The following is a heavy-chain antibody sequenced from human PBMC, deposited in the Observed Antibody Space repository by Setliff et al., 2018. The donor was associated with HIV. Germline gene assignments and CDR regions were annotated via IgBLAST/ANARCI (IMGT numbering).Heavy chain of an antibody. CDR1: GGTFSSYA. D-gene: IGHD2-21*01. J-gene: IGHJ4*02. Sequence: GASVKVSCKASGGTFSSYAISWVRQAPGQGLEWMGGIIPILGPANYAQKFQGRVTITAGEYTTTSYMELRNLRSEDTAIYYCARGLGHFVPDLIGYFDYWGQGTLVTVSS. CDR3: ARGLGHFVPDLIGYFDY. V-gene: IGHV1-69*13. CDR2: IIPILGPA.